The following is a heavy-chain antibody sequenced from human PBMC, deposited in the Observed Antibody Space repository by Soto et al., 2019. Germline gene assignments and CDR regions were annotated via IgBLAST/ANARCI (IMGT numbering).Heavy chain of an antibody. CDR2: IYYSGST. CDR3: ARTADDSYWFDP. CDR1: GGSISSGDYY. Sequence: QVQLQESGPGLVKPSQTLSLTCSVSGGSISSGDYYWSWIRQPPGKGLEWIGYIYYSGSTYYNPSLKSRVVISVDTSKNQFSLKLSSVTAADTAMYYCARTADDSYWFDPWGQGTLVTVSS. D-gene: IGHD1-1*01. V-gene: IGHV4-30-4*01. J-gene: IGHJ5*02.